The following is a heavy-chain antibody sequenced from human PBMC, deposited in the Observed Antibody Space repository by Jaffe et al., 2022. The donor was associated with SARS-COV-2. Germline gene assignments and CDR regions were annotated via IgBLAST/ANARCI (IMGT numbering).Heavy chain of an antibody. J-gene: IGHJ6*02. V-gene: IGHV4-4*02. CDR2: INRSGST. Sequence: QVQLLESGPGLVKPSETLSLTCTVSADSINSNYWWNWVRQAPGEGPEWIGEINRSGSTNYNPSLRSRVNISIDKAKNQFSLRLTSVTAADTAVYYCASRGLEHFGMDVWGQGTTVTVSS. D-gene: IGHD1-1*01. CDR3: ASRGLEHFGMDV. CDR1: ADSINSNYW.